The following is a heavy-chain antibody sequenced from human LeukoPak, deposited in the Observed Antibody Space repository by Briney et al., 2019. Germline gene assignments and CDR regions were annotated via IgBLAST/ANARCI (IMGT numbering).Heavy chain of an antibody. V-gene: IGHV1-18*01. D-gene: IGHD3-10*01. CDR2: ISAYNGNT. Sequence: ASVKVSCKASGYTFTSYGISWVRQAPGQGLEWMGWISAYNGNTNYAQKLQGRVTMTTDTSTGTAYMELRSLRSDDTAVYYCARVVTMVRGVIGGHWFDPWGQGTLVTVSS. CDR3: ARVVTMVRGVIGGHWFDP. J-gene: IGHJ5*02. CDR1: GYTFTSYG.